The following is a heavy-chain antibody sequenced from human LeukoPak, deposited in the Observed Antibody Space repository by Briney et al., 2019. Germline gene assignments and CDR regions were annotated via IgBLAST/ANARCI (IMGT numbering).Heavy chain of an antibody. CDR2: IYYSGST. V-gene: IGHV4-39*06. CDR1: GGSISSSSYY. J-gene: IGHJ4*02. Sequence: SETLSLTCIVSGGSISSSSYYWGWIRQPPGKGLEGIGSIYYSGSTYYHPSLKSRVTISGGTSKNHVILKLSSVTAADTAVYYCAREVVVYCTNGVCPPTQDYWGQGTLVTVSS. D-gene: IGHD2-8*01. CDR3: AREVVVYCTNGVCPPTQDY.